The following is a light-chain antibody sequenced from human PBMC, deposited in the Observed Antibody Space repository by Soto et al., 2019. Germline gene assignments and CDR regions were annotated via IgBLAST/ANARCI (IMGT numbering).Light chain of an antibody. CDR1: QSVSTN. J-gene: IGKJ4*01. V-gene: IGKV3-15*01. Sequence: EIVMTQSPATLSVSPGERSSLSCRASQSVSTNFAWYQQKPAQAPRLLIYGASTRATGIPARFSGGGSGTEFTLTISSLQSADFAVYYCQQYNDWPPTFGGGTKVDI. CDR2: GAS. CDR3: QQYNDWPPT.